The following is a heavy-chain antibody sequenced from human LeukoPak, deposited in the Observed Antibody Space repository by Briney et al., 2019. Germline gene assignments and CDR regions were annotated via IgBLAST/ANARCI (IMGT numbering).Heavy chain of an antibody. D-gene: IGHD3-10*01. J-gene: IGHJ3*01. CDR3: ARSPGEVVNPEYAFDV. CDR1: GFTFSSYA. CDR2: ISSNGGST. Sequence: PRGSLRLSCAASGFTFSSYAMHWVRQAPGKGLEYVSAISSNGGSTYYANSVKGRFTISRDNSKNTLYLQMGSLRAEDMAVYYCARSPGEVVNPEYAFDVWGQGTMVTVSS. V-gene: IGHV3-64*01.